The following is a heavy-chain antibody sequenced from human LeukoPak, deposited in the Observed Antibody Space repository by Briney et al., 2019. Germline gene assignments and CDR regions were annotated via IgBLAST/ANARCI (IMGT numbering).Heavy chain of an antibody. V-gene: IGHV3-23*01. J-gene: IGHJ3*02. CDR2: ISGSGGST. Sequence: GGCLRLSCAASGFTFSSYAMSWVRQAPGKGLEWVSAISGSGGSTYYADSVKGRFTISRDNSKNTLYLQMNSLRAEDTAVYYCAKDGSDIYVRGAFDIWGQGTMVTVSS. CDR3: AKDGSDIYVRGAFDI. D-gene: IGHD1-26*01. CDR1: GFTFSSYA.